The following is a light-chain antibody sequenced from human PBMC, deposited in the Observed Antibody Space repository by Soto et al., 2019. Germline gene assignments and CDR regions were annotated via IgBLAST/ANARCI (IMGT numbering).Light chain of an antibody. CDR3: CSYAGSSTWV. CDR1: SSDVGSSNL. Sequence: QAVVTQPASVSGSPGQSITISCTGTSSDVGSSNLVSWYQQHPGKAPKLMIYEGSERPSGVSDCFSGSKTGNTASLTISGLQAEDEGDYYCCSYAGSSTWVFGGGTKLTVL. V-gene: IGLV2-23*01. CDR2: EGS. J-gene: IGLJ3*02.